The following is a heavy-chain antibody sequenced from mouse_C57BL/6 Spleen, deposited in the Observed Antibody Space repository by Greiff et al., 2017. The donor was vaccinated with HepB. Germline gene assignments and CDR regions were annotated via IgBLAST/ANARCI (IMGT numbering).Heavy chain of an antibody. CDR3: ARSPYYGSSSYWYFDV. V-gene: IGHV1-75*01. CDR2: IFPGSGST. D-gene: IGHD1-1*01. Sequence: QVQLQQSGPELVKPGASVKISCKASGYTFTDYYINWVKQRPGQGLEWIGWIFPGSGSTYYNEKFKGKATLTVDKSSSTAYMLLSSLTSEDSAVYFCARSPYYGSSSYWYFDVWGTGTTVTVSS. CDR1: GYTFTDYY. J-gene: IGHJ1*03.